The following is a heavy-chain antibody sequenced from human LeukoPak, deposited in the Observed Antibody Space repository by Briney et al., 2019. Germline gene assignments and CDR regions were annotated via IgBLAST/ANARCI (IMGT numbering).Heavy chain of an antibody. CDR1: GDSVSRSDSY. Sequence: PSETLSLTCSVSGDSVSRSDSYWDWIRQPPGTGLEWIGTFYYSGRTYYSPSLKSRVTMSVDPSNNQFSLTLRSVTAADTAVYYCARRRYYDGSGYLEWGQGTLLSVSS. CDR2: FYYSGRT. CDR3: ARRRYYDGSGYLE. J-gene: IGHJ1*01. D-gene: IGHD3-22*01. V-gene: IGHV4-39*01.